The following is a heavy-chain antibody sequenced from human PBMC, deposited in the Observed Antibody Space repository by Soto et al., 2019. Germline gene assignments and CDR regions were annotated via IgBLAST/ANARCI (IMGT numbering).Heavy chain of an antibody. CDR2: IYYSGSA. CDR1: GGSISSVSYY. D-gene: IGHD2-15*01. J-gene: IGHJ5*02. Sequence: SETLSLTCTVSGGSISSVSYYWGWIRQPPGKGLEWIGSIYYSGSAYYSPSLKSRVTMSVDTSKNQLSLRLSSVTAADTAVYYCARQRVIPATPTNWFDPWGQGTLVTVSS. V-gene: IGHV4-39*01. CDR3: ARQRVIPATPTNWFDP.